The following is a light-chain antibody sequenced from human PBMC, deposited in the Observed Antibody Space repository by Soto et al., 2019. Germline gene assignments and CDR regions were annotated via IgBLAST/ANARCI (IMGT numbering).Light chain of an antibody. J-gene: IGLJ2*01. CDR2: EVS. CDR1: SSDVGSYNL. V-gene: IGLV2-23*02. Sequence: SALTQPASVSGSHGQSITIYCTGTSSDVGSYNLVSWYQQHPGKAPKLMIYEVSKRPSGVSNRFSGSKSGNTASLTLSGLQAEDAAAYYCCSYAGSSTLLFGGGTKHTVL. CDR3: CSYAGSSTLL.